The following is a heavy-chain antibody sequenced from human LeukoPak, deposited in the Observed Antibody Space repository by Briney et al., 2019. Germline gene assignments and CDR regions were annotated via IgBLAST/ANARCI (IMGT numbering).Heavy chain of an antibody. D-gene: IGHD3-22*01. Sequence: SETLSLTCAVYGGSFSGYYWSGIRQPPGKGLEWIGEINHSGSTNYNPSLKSRVTISVDTSKNQFSLKLSSVTAADTAVYYCARGRWYYYDSSGYRFAYWGQGTLVTVSS. J-gene: IGHJ4*02. CDR3: ARGRWYYYDSSGYRFAY. CDR2: INHSGST. V-gene: IGHV4-34*01. CDR1: GGSFSGYY.